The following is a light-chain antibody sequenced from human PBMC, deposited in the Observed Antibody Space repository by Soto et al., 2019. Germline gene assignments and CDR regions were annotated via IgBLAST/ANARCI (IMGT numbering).Light chain of an antibody. CDR3: AAWDDSLSGSYV. Sequence: QSVLTQSPSASGTPGQRVTISCSGSSSNIGSNYVYWYQQLPGTAPKLLIYRNNQRPSGVPDRFSGSKSGTSASLAISGLRSEDEADYYCAAWDDSLSGSYVFGTGTKLTVL. CDR1: SSNIGSNY. CDR2: RNN. J-gene: IGLJ1*01. V-gene: IGLV1-47*01.